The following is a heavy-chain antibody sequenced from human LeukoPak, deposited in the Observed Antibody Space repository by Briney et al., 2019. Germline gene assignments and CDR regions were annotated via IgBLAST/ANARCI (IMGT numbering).Heavy chain of an antibody. CDR3: ARVDTYGSGSFDY. CDR1: GFTFSSYA. CDR2: ISSNGGST. J-gene: IGHJ4*02. V-gene: IGHV3-64*01. Sequence: PGGSLRLSCAASGFTFSSYAMHWVRQAPGKGLEYVSAISSNGGSTYYANSVKGRFTISRDNSKNTLYLQMGSLRAEDMAVYYCARVDTYGSGSFDYWGQGTVVTVSS. D-gene: IGHD3-10*01.